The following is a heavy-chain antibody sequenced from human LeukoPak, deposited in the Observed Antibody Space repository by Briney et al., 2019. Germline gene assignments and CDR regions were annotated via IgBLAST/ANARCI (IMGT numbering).Heavy chain of an antibody. Sequence: HPGGSLRLSCAASGFTFSSYGMHWVRQAPGKGLEWVAVISYDGSNKYYADSVKGRFTISRDNSKNTLYLQMNSLRAEDTAVYYCAKWTDYSNYAPDYWGQGTLVTVS. CDR1: GFTFSSYG. CDR3: AKWTDYSNYAPDY. D-gene: IGHD4-11*01. CDR2: ISYDGSNK. V-gene: IGHV3-30*18. J-gene: IGHJ4*02.